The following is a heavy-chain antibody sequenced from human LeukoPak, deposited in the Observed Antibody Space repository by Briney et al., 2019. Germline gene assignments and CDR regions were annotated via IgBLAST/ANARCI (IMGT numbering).Heavy chain of an antibody. V-gene: IGHV3-30*04. CDR1: GFTLVSFA. J-gene: IGHJ4*02. CDR2: LSSDGRTQ. D-gene: IGHD3-22*01. Sequence: PGGSLRLSCVVSGFTLVSFATHWVRQAPGKGLEWVTILSSDGRTQNHADSVRGRFTVSRDDSTQTVYLQMNSLRREDTAIYYCARGAPGVVAFDHWGQGALVTVSS. CDR3: ARGAPGVVAFDH.